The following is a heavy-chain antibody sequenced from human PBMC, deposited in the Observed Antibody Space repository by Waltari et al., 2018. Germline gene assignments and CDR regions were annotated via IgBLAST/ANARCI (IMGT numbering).Heavy chain of an antibody. J-gene: IGHJ3*02. CDR3: ARDRYSGWSHDAFDI. Sequence: QVQLQESGPGLVKPSETLSLTCTVAGGSISSHYWSWVRQPPGKGLEWIGYIYYSGSTNYNPSLKSRVTISVDTSKNQFSLKLSSVTAADTAVYYCARDRYSGWSHDAFDIWGQGTMVTVSS. CDR2: IYYSGST. V-gene: IGHV4-59*11. D-gene: IGHD6-19*01. CDR1: GGSISSHY.